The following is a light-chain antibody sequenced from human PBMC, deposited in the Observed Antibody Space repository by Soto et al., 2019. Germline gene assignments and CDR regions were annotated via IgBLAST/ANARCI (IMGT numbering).Light chain of an antibody. V-gene: IGLV2-14*01. CDR2: EVS. CDR1: SSDVGGYNH. J-gene: IGLJ1*01. Sequence: QAALTQPASVSWSPGHAITISCTGTSSDVGGYNHVSWYQQHPGKAPKLMIYEVSNRPSGVSNRFSGSKSGNTASLTISGLQAEEEADYYCSSYTSSSNYVFGTGTKVTVL. CDR3: SSYTSSSNYV.